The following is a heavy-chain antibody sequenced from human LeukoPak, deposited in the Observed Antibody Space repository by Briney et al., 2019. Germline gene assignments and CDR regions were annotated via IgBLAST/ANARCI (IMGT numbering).Heavy chain of an antibody. V-gene: IGHV3-23*03. CDR1: GFTFSTYA. J-gene: IGHJ4*02. CDR3: AKSSGAYLYGHDYFDS. D-gene: IGHD3-10*01. Sequence: GGSLRLSCAASGFTFSTYAMTWVRQAPGKGLKWVSIVNSVRSTAYYADSVKGRFTISRDNSKNTLYLQMNTLRAEDTAVYYCAKSSGAYLYGHDYFDSWGQGSFVTVSS. CDR2: VNSVRSTA.